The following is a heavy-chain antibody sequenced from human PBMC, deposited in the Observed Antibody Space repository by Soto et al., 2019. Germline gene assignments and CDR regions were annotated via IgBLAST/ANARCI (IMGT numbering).Heavy chain of an antibody. J-gene: IGHJ4*02. D-gene: IGHD2-21*02. CDR2: MSPDSGNA. CDR3: EVTAGY. CDR1: GYTFTDYD. V-gene: IGHV1-8*01. Sequence: QIQVVQSRAEVKKPGASVRVSCETSGYTFTDYDINWLRQAPGQGLEWMGWMSPDSGNAGYAQQFQGRVTMTRDTSIRTAYMELRSLRSEDTAVYYCEVTAGYWGQGTMVTVSS.